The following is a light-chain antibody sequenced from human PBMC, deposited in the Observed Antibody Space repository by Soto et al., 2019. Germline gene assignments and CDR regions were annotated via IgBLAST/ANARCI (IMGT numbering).Light chain of an antibody. J-gene: IGKJ1*01. Sequence: EILLTQSPGTLSLSPGERATLSCRASQSVSSSYLAWYQQKPGQAPSLLIYGASSRATGIPDRLSGSGSGTDFTLTISRLEPEDFAVYYCQQYGSSSTFGQGTKVDIK. CDR2: GAS. CDR1: QSVSSSY. CDR3: QQYGSSST. V-gene: IGKV3-20*01.